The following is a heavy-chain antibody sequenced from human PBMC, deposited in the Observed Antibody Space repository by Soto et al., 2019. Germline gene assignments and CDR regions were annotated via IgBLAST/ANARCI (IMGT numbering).Heavy chain of an antibody. J-gene: IGHJ4*02. D-gene: IGHD4-17*01. V-gene: IGHV4-39*01. CDR3: ASGQPKNYGDFFDY. CDR2: IYYSGST. CDR1: GGSISSSSYY. Sequence: QLQLQESGPGLVKPSETLSLTCTVSGGSISSSSYYWGWIRQPPGKGLEWIGSIYYSGSTYYNPSLKSRVTISVDTSKNQFSLKLSSVTAADTAVYYCASGQPKNYGDFFDYWGQGTLVTVSS.